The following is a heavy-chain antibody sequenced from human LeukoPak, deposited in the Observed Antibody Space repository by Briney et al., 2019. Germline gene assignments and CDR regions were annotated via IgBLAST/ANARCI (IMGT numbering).Heavy chain of an antibody. J-gene: IGHJ4*02. CDR3: ARGTLAAIRLGYFDF. CDR2: IIPIFGTA. Sequence: SVKVSCKASGGTFSNYAITWLRQAPGQGLEWMGGIIPIFGTANYAQKFQGRVTITADESTSTAYMELTSLRSADTAVYYCARGTLAAIRLGYFDFWGQGTLVAVSS. V-gene: IGHV1-69*01. CDR1: GGTFSNYA. D-gene: IGHD6-13*01.